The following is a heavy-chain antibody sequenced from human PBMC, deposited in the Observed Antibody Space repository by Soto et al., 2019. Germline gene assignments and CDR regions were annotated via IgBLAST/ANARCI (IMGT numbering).Heavy chain of an antibody. CDR2: IYYSGST. CDR1: GGSISSSSYY. J-gene: IGHJ6*02. Sequence: SETLSLTCTVSGGSISSSSYYWGWIRQPPGKGLEWIGSIYYSGSTYYNPSLKSRVTISVDTSKNQFSLKLSSVTAADTAVYYCARLLVRGVNYYYYGMDVWGQGTTVTVSS. CDR3: ARLLVRGVNYYYYGMDV. D-gene: IGHD3-10*01. V-gene: IGHV4-39*01.